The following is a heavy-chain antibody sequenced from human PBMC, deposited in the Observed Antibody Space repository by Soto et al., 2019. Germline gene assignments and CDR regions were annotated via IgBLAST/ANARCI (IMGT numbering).Heavy chain of an antibody. CDR3: AKENSRNYDSSGYFYDAFDI. V-gene: IGHV3-30*18. CDR2: ISYDVSNK. CDR1: GFTFSSYG. Sequence: QVQLVESGGGVVQPGRSLRLSCAASGFTFSSYGMHWVRQAPGKGLEWVAVISYDVSNKYYADSVKCRFTISRENSKNQMYMQMNRLRDEDTAVYYCAKENSRNYDSSGYFYDAFDIWGQGTMVTVSS. J-gene: IGHJ3*02. D-gene: IGHD3-22*01.